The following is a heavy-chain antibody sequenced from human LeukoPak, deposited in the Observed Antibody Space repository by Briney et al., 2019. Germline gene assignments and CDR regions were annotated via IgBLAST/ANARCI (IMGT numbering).Heavy chain of an antibody. J-gene: IGHJ5*02. CDR3: AETTVTTAGPQLDP. D-gene: IGHD4-17*01. Sequence: GSSVKVSCKAFGGTFSSYAISWVRQAPGQGLEWMGGIIPIFGTANYAQKFQGRVTITADESTSTAYMELSSLRSEDTAVYYCAETTVTTAGPQLDPWGQGTLVTVSS. V-gene: IGHV1-69*01. CDR1: GGTFSSYA. CDR2: IIPIFGTA.